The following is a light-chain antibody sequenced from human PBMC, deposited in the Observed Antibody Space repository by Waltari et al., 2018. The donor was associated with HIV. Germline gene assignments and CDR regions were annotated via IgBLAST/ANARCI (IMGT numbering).Light chain of an antibody. CDR1: LSNIGAASG. CDR3: QSYDSGLGGV. Sequence: QSVLTQPPPVSGAPGHSVTISCTCGLSNIGAASGVPWYRQLPGTAPKLLIYDNNNRPSGVPDRFSGSKSGTSASLAITGLQAEDEADYYCQSYDSGLGGVFGGGTKLIVL. CDR2: DNN. J-gene: IGLJ2*01. V-gene: IGLV1-40*01.